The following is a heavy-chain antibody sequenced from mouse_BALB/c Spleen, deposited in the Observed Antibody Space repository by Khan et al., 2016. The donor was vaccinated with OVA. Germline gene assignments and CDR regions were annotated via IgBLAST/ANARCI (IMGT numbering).Heavy chain of an antibody. CDR2: ISYSGVT. Sequence: EVQLQESGPGLVKPSQSLSLTCTVTGYSITSGYAWNWIQQFPGNKLEWMGYISYSGVTSYTPSLKSRISITRDTSKNQFFLQLNSVTTEDTATYYGARGSYYGYYFDYWGQGTTLTVSS. J-gene: IGHJ2*01. D-gene: IGHD1-1*01. CDR1: GYSITSGYA. V-gene: IGHV3-2*02. CDR3: ARGSYYGYYFDY.